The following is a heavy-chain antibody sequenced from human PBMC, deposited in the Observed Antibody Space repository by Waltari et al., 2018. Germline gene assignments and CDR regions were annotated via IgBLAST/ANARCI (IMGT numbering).Heavy chain of an antibody. D-gene: IGHD2-2*01. CDR1: GFIFRTYW. CDR3: ARVVRYCSSTSCFYFDY. CDR2: IKQDGSEE. V-gene: IGHV3-7*01. Sequence: EVQVVESGGGLVQPGGSLRLSCAASGFIFRTYWISWVRQAPGKGLGWVANIKQDGSEEYYVDSVKGRFTISRDNAKNSLYLQMNSLRAEDTAVYYCARVVRYCSSTSCFYFDYWGQGTLVTVSS. J-gene: IGHJ4*02.